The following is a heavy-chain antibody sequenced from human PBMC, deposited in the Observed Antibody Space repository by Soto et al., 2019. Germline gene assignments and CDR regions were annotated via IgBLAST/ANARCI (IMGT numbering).Heavy chain of an antibody. J-gene: IGHJ4*02. CDR2: IYYSGST. V-gene: IGHV4-59*01. CDR3: ARAIGRYQLHIIDY. CDR1: GGSISSYY. D-gene: IGHD2-2*01. Sequence: QVQLQESGPGLVKPSETLSLTCTVSGGSISSYYWSWIRQPPGKGLEWIGYIYYSGSTNYNPSLKSRVTISVDTSKNQFSLKLSSVTAADTAVYYCARAIGRYQLHIIDYWGQGTLVTVSS.